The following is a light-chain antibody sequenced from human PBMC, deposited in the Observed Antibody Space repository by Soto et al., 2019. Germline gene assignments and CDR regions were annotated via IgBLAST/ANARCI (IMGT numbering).Light chain of an antibody. J-gene: IGKJ3*01. V-gene: IGKV1-5*03. CDR1: QSISSW. CDR2: KAS. Sequence: DIQMTQSPSTLSASVGDRVTITCRASQSISSWLAWYQQKPGEAPKLLIYKASSLESGVPSRLSGSGYGTEFPLTISSLQPGDFATYYCQQYNSYSEFGPGTKVDIK. CDR3: QQYNSYSE.